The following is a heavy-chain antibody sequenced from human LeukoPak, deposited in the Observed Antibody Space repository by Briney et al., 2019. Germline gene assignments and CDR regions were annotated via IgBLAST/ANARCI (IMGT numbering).Heavy chain of an antibody. CDR3: ARGVGSSWFDP. CDR1: GYTFTVKN. Sequence: ASVKVSFKASGYTFTVKNIHWMRQAPGQGLEWMGWINPNNGDTKYDQKFQGRVTMTRDTSVSTAYMDLSRLTSSDTAVYFCARGVGSSWFDPWGQGTLVSVSS. CDR2: INPNNGDT. D-gene: IGHD6-13*01. J-gene: IGHJ5*02. V-gene: IGHV1-2*02.